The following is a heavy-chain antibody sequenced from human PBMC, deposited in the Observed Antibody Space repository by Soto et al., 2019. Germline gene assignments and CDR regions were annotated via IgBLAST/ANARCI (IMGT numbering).Heavy chain of an antibody. CDR3: ARAHCSSTSCLLRYYYYGMDV. CDR1: GGTFSSYT. Sequence: QVQLVQSGAEVKKPGSSVKVSCKASGGTFSSYTISWVRQAPGQGLEWMGRIIPILGIANYAQKFQGRVTITADKSTSTAYRELSSLSSEDTAVYYCARAHCSSTSCLLRYYYYGMDVWGQGTTVTVSS. J-gene: IGHJ6*02. V-gene: IGHV1-69*02. CDR2: IIPILGIA. D-gene: IGHD2-2*01.